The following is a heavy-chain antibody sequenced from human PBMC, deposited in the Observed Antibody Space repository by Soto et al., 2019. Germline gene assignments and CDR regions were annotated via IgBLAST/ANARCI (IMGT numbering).Heavy chain of an antibody. V-gene: IGHV1-18*01. Sequence: ASVKVSCKASGYTFTSYGIGGVRQAPGQGLEWMGWISAYNGNTNYAQKLQGRVTMTTDTSTSTAYMELRSLRSDDTAVYYCARKGLRYYGSGSYYNVTYYYYYGMDVWGQGTTVTVSS. CDR2: ISAYNGNT. CDR1: GYTFTSYG. D-gene: IGHD3-10*01. J-gene: IGHJ6*02. CDR3: ARKGLRYYGSGSYYNVTYYYYYGMDV.